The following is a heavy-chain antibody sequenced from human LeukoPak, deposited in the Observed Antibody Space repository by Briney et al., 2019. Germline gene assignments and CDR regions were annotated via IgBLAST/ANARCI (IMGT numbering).Heavy chain of an antibody. D-gene: IGHD6-25*01. Sequence: GGSLRLSCAASGFTFSSYGMHWVRQAPGKGLEWVAVIWYGGSNKYYADSVKGRFTISRDNAKNTLYLQMNSLRAEDTAVYYCARKPAPADWGQGTLVTVSS. CDR2: IWYGGSNK. J-gene: IGHJ4*02. V-gene: IGHV3-33*08. CDR3: ARKPAPAD. CDR1: GFTFSSYG.